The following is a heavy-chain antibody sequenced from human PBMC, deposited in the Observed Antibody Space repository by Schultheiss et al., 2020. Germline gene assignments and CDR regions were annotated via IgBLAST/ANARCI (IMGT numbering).Heavy chain of an antibody. V-gene: IGHV6-1*01. J-gene: IGHJ2*01. D-gene: IGHD1-1*01. CDR2: TYYRSKWYN. CDR3: ARFNGRPERTDWYFDL. CDR1: GDSVSSNSAA. Sequence: SQTLSLTCAISGDSVSSNSAAWNWIRQSPSRGLEWLGRTYYRSKWYNNYAESVKSRITINPDTSKNQFSLQLNSVTPEDTAVYYCARFNGRPERTDWYFDLWGRGTLVTVSS.